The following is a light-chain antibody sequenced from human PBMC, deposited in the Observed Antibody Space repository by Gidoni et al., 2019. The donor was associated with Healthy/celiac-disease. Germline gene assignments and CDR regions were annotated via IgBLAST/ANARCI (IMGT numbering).Light chain of an antibody. V-gene: IGKV3D-7*01. CDR2: GAS. CDR1: QSVSSSY. CDR3: QQDYNLPPT. Sequence: IVMTHSPATLSLSPGERATISCRASQSVSSSYLSWYQQKPGQAPRLLIYGASTRATGIPARFSGSGSGTDFTLTISSLQPEDFAVYYCQQDYNLPPTFGPGTKVDIK. J-gene: IGKJ3*01.